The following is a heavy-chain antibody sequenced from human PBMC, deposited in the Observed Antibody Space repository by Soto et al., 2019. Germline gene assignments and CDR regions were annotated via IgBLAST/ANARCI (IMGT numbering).Heavy chain of an antibody. CDR3: ARDGVSLVRGVYFDH. Sequence: EVQLVESGGGLVQPGGSLRLTCAVSGFSFRGYSMNWVRQAPGKGLECISHISGPGGTMYYADSVKGRFTISRDNGKNSLFPQMNSLRAEDTAVYYCARDGVSLVRGVYFDHWGQGTLVTVSS. V-gene: IGHV3-48*01. CDR2: ISGPGGTM. J-gene: IGHJ4*02. CDR1: GFSFRGYS. D-gene: IGHD3-10*01.